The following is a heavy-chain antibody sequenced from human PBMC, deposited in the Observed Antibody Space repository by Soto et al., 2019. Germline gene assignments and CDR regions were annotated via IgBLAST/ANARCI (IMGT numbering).Heavy chain of an antibody. J-gene: IGHJ3*02. CDR1: GFSFGSYA. CDR2: ILGSGDNT. D-gene: IGHD2-8*01. V-gene: IGHV3-23*01. CDR3: AKARGPNNGFDI. Sequence: EVQLLESGGGLVQPGGSLRLSCAASGFSFGSYAMNWVRQAPGKGLEWVSGILGSGDNTKHADSVKGRFTISRDNSKNTLYLEMNSLRADDTAVYYCAKARGPNNGFDIWGQGTVVTVSS.